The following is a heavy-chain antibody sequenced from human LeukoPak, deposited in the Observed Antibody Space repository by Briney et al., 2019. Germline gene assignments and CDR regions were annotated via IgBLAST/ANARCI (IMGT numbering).Heavy chain of an antibody. CDR3: AKDYHIVGSGNAFDI. Sequence: GGSLRLSCTTSGFTFGDYAMTWVRQAPGKGLEWVSAISGSGGSTYYADSVKGRFTISRDNSKNTLYLQMNSLRAEDTAVYYCAKDYHIVGSGNAFDIWGQGTMVTVSS. J-gene: IGHJ3*02. CDR2: ISGSGGST. CDR1: GFTFGDYA. D-gene: IGHD2-15*01. V-gene: IGHV3-23*01.